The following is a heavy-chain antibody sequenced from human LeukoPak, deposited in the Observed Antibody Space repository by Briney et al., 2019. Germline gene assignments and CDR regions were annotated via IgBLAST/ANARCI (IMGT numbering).Heavy chain of an antibody. J-gene: IGHJ4*02. V-gene: IGHV3-23*01. CDR3: PKSSYYDTSGSYREYYFDY. CDR2: ISGSGGST. CDR1: RFAFSNYG. Sequence: PGGSLRLSCAVSRFAFSNYGMSWVRQAPGKGLEWVSAISGSGGSTYYADSVKGRFTISRDNSKNTLYLQMNSLRAEDTALYYCPKSSYYDTSGSYREYYFDYWGQGALVTVSS. D-gene: IGHD3-22*01.